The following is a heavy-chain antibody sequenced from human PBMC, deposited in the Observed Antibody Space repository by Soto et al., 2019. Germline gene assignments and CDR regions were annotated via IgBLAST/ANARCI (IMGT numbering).Heavy chain of an antibody. J-gene: IGHJ4*02. CDR1: GFTFSSYS. Sequence: GGSLRLSCAASGFTFSSYSMSWVLQAPGKGLEWVSAISGSGGSTYYADSVKGRFTISRDNSKNTLYLQMNSLRAEDTAVYYCAKDLRITMIVVVARVDYWGQGALVTVSS. V-gene: IGHV3-23*01. CDR2: ISGSGGST. CDR3: AKDLRITMIVVVARVDY. D-gene: IGHD3-22*01.